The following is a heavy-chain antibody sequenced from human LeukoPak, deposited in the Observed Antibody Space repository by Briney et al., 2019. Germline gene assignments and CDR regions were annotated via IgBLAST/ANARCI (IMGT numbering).Heavy chain of an antibody. CDR2: INPNSGGT. J-gene: IGHJ5*02. CDR3: ARDRSSTIFGCWFDP. CDR1: GYTFTGYY. Sequence: GASVKVSCKASGYTFTGYYMHWVRQAPGQGLEWMGWINPNSGGTNYAQKFQGRVTMTRDTSISTAYMELSRLRSDDTAVYYCARDRSSTIFGCWFDPWGQGTLVTVSS. V-gene: IGHV1-2*02. D-gene: IGHD3-9*01.